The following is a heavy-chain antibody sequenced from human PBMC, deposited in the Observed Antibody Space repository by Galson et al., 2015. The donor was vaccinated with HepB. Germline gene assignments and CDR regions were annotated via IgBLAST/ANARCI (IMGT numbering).Heavy chain of an antibody. CDR3: ARGDGWFGELLAWFDP. CDR1: GYTFTSYA. D-gene: IGHD3-10*01. J-gene: IGHJ5*02. CDR2: INAGNGNT. Sequence: SVKVSCKASGYTFTSYAMHWVRQAPGQRLEWMGWINAGNGNTKYSQKFQGRVTITRDTSASTAYMELSSLRSEDTAVYYCARGDGWFGELLAWFDPWGQGTLVTVSS. V-gene: IGHV1-3*01.